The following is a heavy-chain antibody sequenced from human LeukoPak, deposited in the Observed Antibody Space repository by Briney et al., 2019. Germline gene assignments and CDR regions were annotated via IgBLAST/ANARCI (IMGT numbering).Heavy chain of an antibody. Sequence: GGSLRLSCAASGFTFSSYEMSWVRQAPGKGLEWVSYISSSGSTIYYADSVKGRFTISRDNAKNSLYLQMNSLRAEDTAVYYCAREEVVVAATRRGDYFDYWGQGTLVTVSS. V-gene: IGHV3-48*03. CDR3: AREEVVVAATRRGDYFDY. CDR2: ISSSGSTI. J-gene: IGHJ4*02. CDR1: GFTFSSYE. D-gene: IGHD2-15*01.